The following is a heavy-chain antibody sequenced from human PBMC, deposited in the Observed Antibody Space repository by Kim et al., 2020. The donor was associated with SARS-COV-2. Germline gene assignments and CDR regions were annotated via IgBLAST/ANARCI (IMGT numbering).Heavy chain of an antibody. Sequence: SLRLSCAASGFTFDDYAMHWVRQAPGKGLEWVSGISWNSGTIGYAGSVQGRFIISRDNAKNSLYLQMNSLRVEDTAFYYCAKGPSSASAHCSGGSCFSFEDWGQGTLVTVSS. CDR2: ISWNSGTI. J-gene: IGHJ4*02. V-gene: IGHV3-9*01. CDR3: AKGPSSASAHCSGGSCFSFED. D-gene: IGHD2-15*01. CDR1: GFTFDDYA.